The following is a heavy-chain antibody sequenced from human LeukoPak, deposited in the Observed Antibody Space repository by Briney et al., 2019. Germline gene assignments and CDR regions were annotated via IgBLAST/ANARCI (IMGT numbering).Heavy chain of an antibody. V-gene: IGHV3-23*01. D-gene: IGHD4-23*01. Sequence: WASVKVSCKASGYTFTSYGISWVRQAPGQGLEWVSGISATGESTYYADSVKGRFSISRDNSENTLYLQMNSLRADDTAEYYCAKVQMGGNYQFDYWGQGALVTVSS. CDR3: AKVQMGGNYQFDY. CDR2: ISATGEST. J-gene: IGHJ4*02. CDR1: GYTFTSYG.